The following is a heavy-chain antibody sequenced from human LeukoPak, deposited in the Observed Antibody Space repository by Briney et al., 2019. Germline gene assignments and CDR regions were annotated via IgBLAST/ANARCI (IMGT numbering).Heavy chain of an antibody. J-gene: IGHJ4*02. CDR2: ISAYNGNT. CDR1: GYTFTSYG. CDR3: ARAYCTNGVCYTLFDY. Sequence: AASVKVSCKASGYTFTSYGISWVRQAPGQGLEWMGWISAYNGNTNYAQKLQGRVTMTTDTSTSTAYMELRSLRSDDTAVYYCARAYCTNGVCYTLFDYWGRGTLVTVSS. D-gene: IGHD2-8*01. V-gene: IGHV1-18*01.